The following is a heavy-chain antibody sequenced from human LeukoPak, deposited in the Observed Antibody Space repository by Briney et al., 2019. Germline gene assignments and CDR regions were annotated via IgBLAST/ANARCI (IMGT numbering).Heavy chain of an antibody. J-gene: IGHJ6*02. CDR1: GGSIRSGDYS. V-gene: IGHV4-31*03. CDR2: IYYSGST. Sequence: SETLSLTCTVSGGSIRSGDYSWNWIRQHPGKGLEWIGYIYYSGSTYYNPSLTSRVTMSVDASKNQFSLKLSSVTAADTAIYYCARDHTETSSLNFRNYYYYGMDIWGQGTTVIVSS. CDR3: ARDHTETSSLNFRNYYYYGMDI. D-gene: IGHD4-11*01.